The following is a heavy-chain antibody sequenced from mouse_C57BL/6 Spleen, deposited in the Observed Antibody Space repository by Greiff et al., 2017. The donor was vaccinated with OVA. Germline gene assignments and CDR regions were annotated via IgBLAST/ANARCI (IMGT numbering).Heavy chain of an antibody. CDR2: IYPGDGDT. D-gene: IGHD1-1*01. CDR3: ARNYGTFDY. CDR1: GYAFSSSW. V-gene: IGHV1-82*01. J-gene: IGHJ2*01. Sequence: QVQLQQSGPELVKPGASVKISCKASGYAFSSSWMNWVKQRPGKGLEWIGRIYPGDGDTNYNGKFKGKATLTADKSSSTAYMQLSSLTSEDSAVYFCARNYGTFDYWGQGTTLTVSS.